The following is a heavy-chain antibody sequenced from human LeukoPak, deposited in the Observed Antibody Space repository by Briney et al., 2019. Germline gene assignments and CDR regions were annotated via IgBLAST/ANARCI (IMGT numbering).Heavy chain of an antibody. CDR3: ARGWVDYFDY. CDR1: GGSVSSYY. J-gene: IGHJ4*02. V-gene: IGHV4-59*02. D-gene: IGHD2-15*01. Sequence: PSETLSLTCTVSGGSVSSYYWSWIRQPPGKGLEWIGYIYYSGSTNYNPSLKSRVTISVDTSKNQFSLKLSSVTAADTAVYYCARGWVDYFDYWGQGTLVTVSS. CDR2: IYYSGST.